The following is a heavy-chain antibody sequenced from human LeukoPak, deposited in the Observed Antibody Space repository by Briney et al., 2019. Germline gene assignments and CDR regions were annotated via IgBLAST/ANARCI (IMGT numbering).Heavy chain of an antibody. D-gene: IGHD6-13*01. CDR3: AKNPALQLGDYYYYYGMDV. Sequence: PGGSLRLSCAASGFTFSSYGMHWVRQAPGKGLEWVAVISYDGSNKYYADSVKGRFTISRDNSKNTLYLQMNSLRAGDTAVYYCAKNPALQLGDYYYYYGMDVWGQGTTVTVSS. V-gene: IGHV3-30*18. CDR2: ISYDGSNK. CDR1: GFTFSSYG. J-gene: IGHJ6*02.